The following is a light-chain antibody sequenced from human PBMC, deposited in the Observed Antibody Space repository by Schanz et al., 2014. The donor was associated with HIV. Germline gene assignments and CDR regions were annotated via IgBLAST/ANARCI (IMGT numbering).Light chain of an antibody. CDR2: EVS. CDR3: CSYAVSQGRHSWV. V-gene: IGLV2-11*01. CDR1: SSDVGAYNF. Sequence: QSALTQPRSVSGSPGQSVTISCTGTSSDVGAYNFVSWYQQHPGKAPKLMIYEVSKWPSGVPDRFSGSKSGNTASLTISGLQSEDEADYYCCSYAVSQGRHSWVFGGGTKVTVL. J-gene: IGLJ3*02.